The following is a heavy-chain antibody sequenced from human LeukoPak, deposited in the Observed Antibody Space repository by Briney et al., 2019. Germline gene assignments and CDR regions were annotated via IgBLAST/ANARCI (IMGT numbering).Heavy chain of an antibody. CDR2: IYSGGST. CDR3: ARGEYCSGGSCYLNFDY. Sequence: GGSLRLSCAASGFTFSDHHMDWVRQAPGKGLEWVSVIYSGGSTYYADSVKGRFTISRDNSKNTLYLQMNSLRAEDTAVYYCARGEYCSGGSCYLNFDYWGQGTLVTVSS. J-gene: IGHJ4*02. V-gene: IGHV3-66*01. CDR1: GFTFSDHH. D-gene: IGHD2-15*01.